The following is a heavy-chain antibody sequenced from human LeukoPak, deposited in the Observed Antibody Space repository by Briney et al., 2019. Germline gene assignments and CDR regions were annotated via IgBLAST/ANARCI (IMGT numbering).Heavy chain of an antibody. CDR2: INTDGSST. V-gene: IGHV3-74*01. CDR3: ARDKGSHDILTGYYYFDY. CDR1: GFTFSSYW. Sequence: GGSLRLSCAASGFTFSSYWMHWVRQAPGKGLVWVSRINTDGSSTSYADSVKGRFTISRDNAKNTLYLQMNSLRAEDTAVYYCARDKGSHDILTGYYYFDYWGQGTLVTVSS. D-gene: IGHD3-9*01. J-gene: IGHJ4*02.